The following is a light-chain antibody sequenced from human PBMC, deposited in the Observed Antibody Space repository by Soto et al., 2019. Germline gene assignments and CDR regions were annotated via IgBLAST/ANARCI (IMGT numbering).Light chain of an antibody. CDR3: QQYNNWLQT. CDR1: QSVGSN. Sequence: IVMTHSPATLSVSPGEVATLSCRASQSVGSNLAWYQQKPAQAPRLLIYGVSTRATGTPARFSGSGSGTEFTLTISSVQSEDFAVYYCQQYNNWLQTFGQGTKVDIK. V-gene: IGKV3-15*01. J-gene: IGKJ1*01. CDR2: GVS.